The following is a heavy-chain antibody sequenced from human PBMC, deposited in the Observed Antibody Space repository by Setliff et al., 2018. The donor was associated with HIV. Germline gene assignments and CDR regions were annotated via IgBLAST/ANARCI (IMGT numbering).Heavy chain of an antibody. J-gene: IGHJ3*01. CDR3: ARHRVDTSMLVVKDPGAFDL. V-gene: IGHV5-51*01. CDR1: GYSFGDYW. CDR2: IFPADSDT. Sequence: GESLKISCRGFGYSFGDYWIGWVRQMPGKGLEWMGIIFPADSDTRVSPSFQGQVTISAGKSTYAAFLQWTSLKASDTGMYYCARHRVDTSMLVVKDPGAFDLWGQGTLVTVS. D-gene: IGHD3-22*01.